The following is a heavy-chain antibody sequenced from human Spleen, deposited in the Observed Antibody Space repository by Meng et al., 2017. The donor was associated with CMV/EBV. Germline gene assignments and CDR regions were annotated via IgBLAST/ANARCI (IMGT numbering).Heavy chain of an antibody. CDR1: GFTFSRYA. J-gene: IGHJ4*02. V-gene: IGHV3-23*01. Sequence: GGSLRLSCAASGFTFSRYAMSWVRQAPGKGLEWVSDISGSGDNTYYADSVKGRFTISRDSSKNTLYLRMKSLRAEDTAVYYCAKDRFANNWYNNRGGLSALLSWGQGTLVTVSS. D-gene: IGHD1/OR15-1a*01. CDR2: ISGSGDNT. CDR3: AKDRFANNWYNNRGGLSALLS.